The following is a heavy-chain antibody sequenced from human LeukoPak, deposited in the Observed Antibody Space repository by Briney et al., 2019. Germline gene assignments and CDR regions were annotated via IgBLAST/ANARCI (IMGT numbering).Heavy chain of an antibody. CDR2: IYPDDSDT. CDR1: GYSFTNYW. V-gene: IGHV5-51*01. CDR3: ARQKQLPGFDY. D-gene: IGHD1-1*01. Sequence: GESLKISCKGSGYSFTNYWIGWVRQMPGKGLEWMGIIYPDDSDTRYSPSFQGQVTISADKSISTAYQQWSSLKASDTAMYYCARQKQLPGFDYWGQGTLVTVSS. J-gene: IGHJ4*02.